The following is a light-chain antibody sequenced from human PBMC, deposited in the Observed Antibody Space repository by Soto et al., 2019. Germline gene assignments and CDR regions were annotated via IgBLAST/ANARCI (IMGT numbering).Light chain of an antibody. Sequence: EIVLAQSPGTLSLSPGDTATLSCRASQSVTGSYLAWYQQKPGQAPRLLIYGASTRATGIPARFSGSGSETEFTLTISSLQAEDSAVYFCQQYNNWPTWTFGQGTKVDIK. CDR2: GAS. CDR3: QQYNNWPTWT. CDR1: QSVTGSY. J-gene: IGKJ1*01. V-gene: IGKV3-15*01.